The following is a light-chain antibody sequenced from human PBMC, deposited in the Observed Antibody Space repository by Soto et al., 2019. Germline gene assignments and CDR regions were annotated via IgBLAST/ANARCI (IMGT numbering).Light chain of an antibody. CDR2: DTS. J-gene: IGKJ4*01. CDR3: QRYNNWPLT. Sequence: EVVMRQSPATLSVSPGEGATLXXRASQGIGDTLAWYQHKPGQTPRLXIYDTSTRATGVPARFSGSRSGTEFTLTINSLQSEDFAVYYCQRYNNWPLTFGGGTKVDIK. CDR1: QGIGDT. V-gene: IGKV3-15*01.